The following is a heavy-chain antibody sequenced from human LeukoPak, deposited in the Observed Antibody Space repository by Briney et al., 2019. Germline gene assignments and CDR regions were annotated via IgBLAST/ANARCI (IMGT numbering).Heavy chain of an antibody. D-gene: IGHD3-22*01. CDR2: TYYRSKWYN. J-gene: IGHJ6*03. CDR1: GDSVSSNSAA. V-gene: IGHV6-1*01. Sequence: PSQTLSLTCAISGDSVSSNSAAWNWIRQSPSRGLEWLGRTYYRSKWYNDYAVSVKSRITINPDTSKNQFSLQLNSVTPEDTAVYYCARDFRQRYDSGGYYYYYYYMDVWGKGTTVTISS. CDR3: ARDFRQRYDSGGYYYYYYYMDV.